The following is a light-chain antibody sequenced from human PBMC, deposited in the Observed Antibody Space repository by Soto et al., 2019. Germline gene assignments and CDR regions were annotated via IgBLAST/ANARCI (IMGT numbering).Light chain of an antibody. Sequence: EIGVKQSPGTLSLSTGERATLSCRASQSVSNNLAWYQQKPGQAPKLLIYRASTMATGIPARFTGSGSATDFSLTITSLEPEDFAVYFCQQRGKWHSTFGQGTKVDIK. CDR1: QSVSNN. J-gene: IGKJ2*02. CDR2: RAS. V-gene: IGKV3D-11*02. CDR3: QQRGKWHST.